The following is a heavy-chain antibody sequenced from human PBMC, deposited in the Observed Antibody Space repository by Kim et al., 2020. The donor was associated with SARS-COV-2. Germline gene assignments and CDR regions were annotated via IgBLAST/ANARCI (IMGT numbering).Heavy chain of an antibody. CDR3: TRYSSGWS. J-gene: IGHJ3*01. CDR2: GGTT. D-gene: IGHD6-19*01. V-gene: IGHV3-15*01. Sequence: GGTTDYAAPVKGRFSISRDDSKNTLYLQMNSLKTEDTAVYYCTRYSSGWSWGQGTMGTVSS.